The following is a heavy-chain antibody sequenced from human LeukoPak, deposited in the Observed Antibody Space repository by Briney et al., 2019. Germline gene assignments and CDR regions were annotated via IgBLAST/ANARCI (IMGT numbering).Heavy chain of an antibody. D-gene: IGHD6-19*01. Sequence: SGTLSLTCTVSGASISSSNWWTWFRHPPEEPLDWIGEIYHAGSTKYNPSLRSRLTISVDKSKNSFSLSLTSVTAADTAFYYCARSAAVTGQFDFWGPGTLVTVSS. CDR3: ARSAAVTGQFDF. J-gene: IGHJ4*02. CDR2: IYHAGST. CDR1: GASISSSNW. V-gene: IGHV4-4*02.